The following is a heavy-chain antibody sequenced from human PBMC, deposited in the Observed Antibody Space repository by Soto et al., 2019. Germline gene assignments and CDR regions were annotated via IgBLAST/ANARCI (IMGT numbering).Heavy chain of an antibody. CDR1: GFTFSSNS. J-gene: IGHJ4*02. Sequence: EVQLLESGGGLVQPGGSLRLSCAASGFTFSSNSLTWVRQAPGKGLEWVSGISGGGDSTFYADYVKGRFTISRDNSKNTVFLQMNSLRADDTAVYYCAKWDGYADYWGQGTLVTVSS. CDR3: AKWDGYADY. D-gene: IGHD2-2*01. V-gene: IGHV3-23*01. CDR2: ISGGGDST.